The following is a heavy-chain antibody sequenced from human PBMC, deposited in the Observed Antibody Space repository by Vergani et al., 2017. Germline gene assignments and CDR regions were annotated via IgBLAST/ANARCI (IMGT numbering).Heavy chain of an antibody. V-gene: IGHV4-34*01. CDR1: GGSFTSYH. D-gene: IGHD4-11*01. Sequence: QVQLQQWGGGLLKPSETLSLTCVVNGGSFTSYHWTWIRQSPGEGLEWVGDIDHTGRPDYNPSLKSRLTMSVDKSRNQFSLTLNSVTATDPAIYFCARVNTETNGHLSYYYYMDVGGQGTAVTVS. CDR2: IDHTGRP. J-gene: IGHJ6*03. CDR3: ARVNTETNGHLSYYYYMDV.